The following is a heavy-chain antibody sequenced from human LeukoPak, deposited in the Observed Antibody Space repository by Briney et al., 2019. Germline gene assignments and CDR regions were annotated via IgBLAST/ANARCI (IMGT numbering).Heavy chain of an antibody. CDR1: GGTFSSYA. Sequence: ASVKVSCKASGGTFSSYAISWVRQAPGQGLEWMGGIIPIFGTANYAQKFQGRVTITADESTSTAYMELSSLRSDDTAVYYCARAPLAYSSSWYNWFDPWGQGTLVTVSS. D-gene: IGHD6-13*01. V-gene: IGHV1-69*13. J-gene: IGHJ5*02. CDR3: ARAPLAYSSSWYNWFDP. CDR2: IIPIFGTA.